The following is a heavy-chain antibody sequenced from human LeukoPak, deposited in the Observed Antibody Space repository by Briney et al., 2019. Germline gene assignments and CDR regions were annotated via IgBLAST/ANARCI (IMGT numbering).Heavy chain of an antibody. V-gene: IGHV3-33*06. CDR1: GLTFSSSD. J-gene: IGHJ4*02. CDR2: INHDGTNT. CDR3: TNFDY. Sequence: GRSLRLSCTASGLTFSSSDMHWVRQAPGKGLDWVSLINHDGTNTYYAGSVKGRFTISRDNSQNTLYLQMNSLRGEDTAVYYCTNFDYWGQGTLVTVSS.